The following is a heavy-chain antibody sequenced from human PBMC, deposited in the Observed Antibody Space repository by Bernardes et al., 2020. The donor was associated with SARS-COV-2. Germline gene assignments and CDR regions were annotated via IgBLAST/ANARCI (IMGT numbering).Heavy chain of an antibody. CDR2: IYYSGST. D-gene: IGHD3-3*01. V-gene: IGHV4-39*01. CDR3: ANADYDFWSGPRV. Sequence: SETLSLTCTVSGGSISSSSYYWGWIRQPPGKGLEWIGSIYYSGSTYYNPSLKSRVTISVDTSKNQFSLKLSSVTAADTAVYYCANADYDFWSGPRVWGQGTLVTVSS. CDR1: GGSISSSSYY. J-gene: IGHJ4*02.